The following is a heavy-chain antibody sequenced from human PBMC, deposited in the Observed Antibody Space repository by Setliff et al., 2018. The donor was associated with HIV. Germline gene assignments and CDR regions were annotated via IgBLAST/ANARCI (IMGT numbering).Heavy chain of an antibody. CDR2: IISILDIT. D-gene: IGHD3-10*01. V-gene: IGHV1-69*02. Sequence: SVKVSCKASGDTFSRSTYTWVRQAPGQGLEWMGQIISILDITTYAQQLQGRVTITADESTSTFYMELSSLRSADTAVYYCAGPRGDEAFDIWGQGTKVT. CDR3: AGPRGDEAFDI. CDR1: GDTFSRST. J-gene: IGHJ3*02.